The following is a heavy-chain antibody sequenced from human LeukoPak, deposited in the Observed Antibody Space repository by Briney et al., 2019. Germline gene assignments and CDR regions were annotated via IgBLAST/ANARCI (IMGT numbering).Heavy chain of an antibody. D-gene: IGHD5-12*01. Sequence: GGSLRLSCAASGFTVSNNYMSWVHQAPGKGLEWVSVIHSGGTTNYADSVQGRFTISRDNSKTTVYLHMNSLRAEDTAVYYCARDSDSGYGPFASWGQGTLVTVSS. CDR3: ARDSDSGYGPFAS. J-gene: IGHJ4*02. CDR2: IHSGGTT. CDR1: GFTVSNNY. V-gene: IGHV3-53*01.